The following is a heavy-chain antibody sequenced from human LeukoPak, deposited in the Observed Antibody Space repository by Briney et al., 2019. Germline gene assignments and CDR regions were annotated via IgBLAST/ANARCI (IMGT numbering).Heavy chain of an antibody. Sequence: GGSLRLSCAASGFTFSSNWMHGVRQAPGKGVVWVSRINEDGSTTNYAVSVKGRSTIFRDNAKNTLYLQMNSRRAEDTAVYCCVRDLGGRSGHWGQGTLVTVSS. CDR2: INEDGSTT. CDR1: GFTFSSNW. D-gene: IGHD1-26*01. J-gene: IGHJ4*02. V-gene: IGHV3-74*01. CDR3: VRDLGGRSGH.